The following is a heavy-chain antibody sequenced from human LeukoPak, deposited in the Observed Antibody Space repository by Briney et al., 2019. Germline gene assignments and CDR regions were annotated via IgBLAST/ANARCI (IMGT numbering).Heavy chain of an antibody. Sequence: GGSLRLSCATSGFTFSGSAIHWVRQASGKGLEWVGRIRSKANSYATTDAASVKGRFSISRDDSKNTAYLQMNSLKTEDTAVYYCTRPSYDSSVSGVVYWGQGTLVTVSS. D-gene: IGHD3-22*01. CDR1: GFTFSGSA. J-gene: IGHJ4*02. CDR2: IRSKANSYAT. V-gene: IGHV3-73*01. CDR3: TRPSYDSSVSGVVY.